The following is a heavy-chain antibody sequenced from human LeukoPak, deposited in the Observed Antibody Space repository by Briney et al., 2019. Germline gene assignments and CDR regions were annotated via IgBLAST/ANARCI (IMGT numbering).Heavy chain of an antibody. D-gene: IGHD2-15*01. Sequence: ASVKVSRKASGYTFTSYGISWVRQAPGQGLEWMGWISAYNGNTNYAQKLQGRVTMTTDTSTSTAYMELRSLRSDDTAVYYCARDPSYCSGGSCYLTLYYYYYGMDVWGQGTTVTVSS. CDR1: GYTFTSYG. CDR3: ARDPSYCSGGSCYLTLYYYYYGMDV. J-gene: IGHJ6*02. CDR2: ISAYNGNT. V-gene: IGHV1-18*01.